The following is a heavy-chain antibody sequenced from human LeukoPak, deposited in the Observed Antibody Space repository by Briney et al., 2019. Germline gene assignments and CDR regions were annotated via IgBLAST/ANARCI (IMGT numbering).Heavy chain of an antibody. D-gene: IGHD2-8*02. CDR3: ARDFWSGAFDI. J-gene: IGHJ3*02. CDR2: ITSSSSYI. CDR1: GFTFSSYS. V-gene: IGHV3-21*01. Sequence: GGSLRLSCAASGFTFSSYSMNWVRQAPGKRLERVSSITSSSSYIYYADSVEGRFTISRDNVKNSLYLQMNSLRAEDTAVYYCARDFWSGAFDIWGQGTMVTVSS.